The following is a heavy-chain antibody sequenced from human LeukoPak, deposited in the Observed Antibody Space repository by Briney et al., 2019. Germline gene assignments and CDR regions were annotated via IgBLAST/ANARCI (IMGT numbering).Heavy chain of an antibody. D-gene: IGHD3-22*01. V-gene: IGHV1-2*02. CDR3: ARLFNYYDNSGYYQYYFDY. CDR2: INPSTGDT. CDR1: GYTLTSYY. Sequence: ASVKVSCKASGYTLTSYYMHWVRQAPGQGLEWMGWINPSTGDTSFAQKFQGRVTLTRDTSISTAYVELSRLKSDDTAVYYCARLFNYYDNSGYYQYYFDYWGQGTLVTVSS. J-gene: IGHJ4*02.